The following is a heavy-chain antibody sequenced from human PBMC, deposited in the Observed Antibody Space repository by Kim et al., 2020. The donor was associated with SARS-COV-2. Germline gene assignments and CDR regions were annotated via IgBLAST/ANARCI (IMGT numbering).Heavy chain of an antibody. CDR1: GFTFSGSA. CDR3: TRGVIAYYYGMDV. D-gene: IGHD3-16*02. CDR2: IRSKANSYAT. V-gene: IGHV3-73*01. Sequence: GGSLRLSCAASGFTFSGSAMHWVRQASGKGLEWVGRIRSKANSYATAYAASVKGRFIISRDDSKNTAYLQMNSLKTEDTAVYYCTRGVIAYYYGMDVWGQGTTVTVSS. J-gene: IGHJ6*02.